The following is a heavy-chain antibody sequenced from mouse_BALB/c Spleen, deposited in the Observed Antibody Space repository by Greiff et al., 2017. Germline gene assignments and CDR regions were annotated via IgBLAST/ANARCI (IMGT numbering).Heavy chain of an antibody. Sequence: ESGPGLVKPSQSLSLTCSVTGYSITSGYYWNWIRQFPGNKLEWMGYISYDGSNNYNPSLKNRISITRDTSKNQFFLKLNSVTTEDTATYYCARGGTYYRYDWFAYWGQGTLVTVSA. J-gene: IGHJ3*01. D-gene: IGHD2-14*01. V-gene: IGHV3-6*02. CDR2: ISYDGSN. CDR3: ARGGTYYRYDWFAY. CDR1: GYSITSGYY.